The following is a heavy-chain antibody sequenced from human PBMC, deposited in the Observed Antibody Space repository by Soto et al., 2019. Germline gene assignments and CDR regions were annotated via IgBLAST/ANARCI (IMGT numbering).Heavy chain of an antibody. CDR3: ASERHRPRDDP. CDR1: GGAINTAGYY. J-gene: IGHJ5*02. Sequence: QVQLQESGPRLVKPSQTLSLTCTVSGGAINTAGYYWSWLRHLPGKGLERIGYIYYSGSTDYNPSLKMRFAISVDPAKNQSSLDLTSVTAADTAVYFCASERHRPRDDPLCQGILVTVSS. CDR2: IYYSGST. V-gene: IGHV4-31*03.